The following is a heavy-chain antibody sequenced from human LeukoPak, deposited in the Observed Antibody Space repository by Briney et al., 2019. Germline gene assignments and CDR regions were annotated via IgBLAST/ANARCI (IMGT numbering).Heavy chain of an antibody. CDR1: GYTFTSYG. D-gene: IGHD3-3*01. V-gene: IGHV1-18*01. Sequence: ASVKVSCKASGYTFTSYGISWVRQAPGQGLEWMGWISAYNGNTNYAQKLQGRVTMTTDTSTSTAYMELRSLRSDDTAVYYCARGIRNYDFWSGYLDPWGQGTLVTVSS. CDR3: ARGIRNYDFWSGYLDP. J-gene: IGHJ5*02. CDR2: ISAYNGNT.